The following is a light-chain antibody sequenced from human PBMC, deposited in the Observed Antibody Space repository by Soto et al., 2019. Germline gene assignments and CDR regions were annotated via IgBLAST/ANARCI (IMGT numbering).Light chain of an antibody. CDR1: SSDVGGYNY. Sequence: SVLTQPGYVSGSPGQPIPISCTGTSSDVGGYNYVSWYQQHPGKAPKLMIYDVSNRPSGVSNRFSGSKSGNTASLTISGLQAEDEADYYCSSYTSSSTPYVFGTGTKVTVL. V-gene: IGLV2-14*01. CDR3: SSYTSSSTPYV. CDR2: DVS. J-gene: IGLJ1*01.